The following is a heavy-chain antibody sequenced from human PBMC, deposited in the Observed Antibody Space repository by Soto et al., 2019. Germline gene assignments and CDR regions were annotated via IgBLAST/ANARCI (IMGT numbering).Heavy chain of an antibody. Sequence: SESLSLTCTVSGGSISSYYWSWIRQPPGKGLEWIGYIYYSGSTNYNPSLKSRVTISVDTSKNQFSLKLSSVTAADTAVYYCARGRRYYYDSSGPGGAFDIWGQGTMVTASS. D-gene: IGHD3-22*01. CDR1: GGSISSYY. V-gene: IGHV4-59*01. J-gene: IGHJ3*02. CDR3: ARGRRYYYDSSGPGGAFDI. CDR2: IYYSGST.